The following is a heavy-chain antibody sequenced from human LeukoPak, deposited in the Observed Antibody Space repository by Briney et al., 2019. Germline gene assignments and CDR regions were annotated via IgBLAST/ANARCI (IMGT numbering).Heavy chain of an antibody. CDR2: ISSSGNTA. V-gene: IGHV3-48*02. CDR1: GFIFSSNG. CDR3: ARDFSGSYYFDY. J-gene: IGHJ4*02. Sequence: GSLRLSCTASGFIFSSNGMNWVRQAPGKGLEWISHISSSGNTAYYADSVKGRFTISRDNARNSVYLHMDSLREEDTAVYYCARDFSGSYYFDYWGQGTLVTVSS. D-gene: IGHD5-12*01.